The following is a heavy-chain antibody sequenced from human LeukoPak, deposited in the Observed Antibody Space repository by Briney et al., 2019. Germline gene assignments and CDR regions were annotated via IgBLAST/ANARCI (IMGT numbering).Heavy chain of an antibody. Sequence: GGALRLSCAAPGFTFSSYGMHWVRQPPGKGLEGVAVIWYDGSNKYYGDAVKGRFTISRDNSKKTLYLQMNSLRVEDTAVYYCARGDGYNDAEYLQHWGQGTLVTVS. CDR3: ARGDGYNDAEYLQH. CDR2: IWYDGSNK. D-gene: IGHD5-24*01. V-gene: IGHV3-33*01. CDR1: GFTFSSYG. J-gene: IGHJ1*01.